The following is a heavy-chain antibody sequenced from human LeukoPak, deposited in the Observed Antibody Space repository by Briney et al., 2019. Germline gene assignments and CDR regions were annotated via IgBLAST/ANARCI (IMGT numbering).Heavy chain of an antibody. V-gene: IGHV3-21*04. Sequence: AGGSLRLSCAASGFTFSSYSMNWVHQAPGKGLEWVSSISSSSSYIYYADSVKGRFTISRDNSKNTLYLQMNSLRDEDTAVYYCATNYYESSGYYPSSWGQGTLVTVSS. CDR2: ISSSSSYI. D-gene: IGHD3-22*01. J-gene: IGHJ5*02. CDR3: ATNYYESSGYYPSS. CDR1: GFTFSSYS.